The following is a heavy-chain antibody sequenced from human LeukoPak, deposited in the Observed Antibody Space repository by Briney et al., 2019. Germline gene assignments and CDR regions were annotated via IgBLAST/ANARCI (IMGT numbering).Heavy chain of an antibody. J-gene: IGHJ6*03. D-gene: IGHD2-15*01. CDR1: GGSISSYY. Sequence: SETLSLTCTVSGGSISSYYWSWIRQPPGKGLEWIGYIYYSGSTSYNPSLKSRVTISVDTSKNHFSLKLSSVTAADTAVYYCARAGGGSWPYYYYYMDVWGKGTTVTISS. CDR2: IYYSGST. V-gene: IGHV4-59*01. CDR3: ARAGGGSWPYYYYYMDV.